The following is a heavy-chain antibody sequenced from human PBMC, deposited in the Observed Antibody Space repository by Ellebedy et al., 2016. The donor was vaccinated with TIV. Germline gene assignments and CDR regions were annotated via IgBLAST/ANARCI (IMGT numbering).Heavy chain of an antibody. CDR1: GYTFTGYY. CDR2: ITPKSGKT. Sequence: AASVKVSCKASGYTFTGYYMHWVRQAPGQGFEWMGGITPKSGKTAYAQRFQGRVTISADESTSTAYLDLRSLRLEDTALYFCARGVFRYGTIDSWGQGTLVTVSS. J-gene: IGHJ5*01. CDR3: ARGVFRYGTIDS. D-gene: IGHD4/OR15-4a*01. V-gene: IGHV1-69*13.